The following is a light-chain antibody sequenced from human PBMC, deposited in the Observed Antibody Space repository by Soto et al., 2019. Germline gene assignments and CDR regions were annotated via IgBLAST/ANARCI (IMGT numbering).Light chain of an antibody. CDR3: QQSYSKSPWT. V-gene: IGKV1-39*01. CDR1: QSISSY. J-gene: IGKJ1*01. Sequence: DIQMTQSPSSLSASVGDRVTITCRASQSISSYLNWYQQKPGKAPKLLIYAASTLQSGVPSRFSGSGSGTDFTLTISSLQPEDFATYYCQQSYSKSPWTFGQGTKVDIK. CDR2: AAS.